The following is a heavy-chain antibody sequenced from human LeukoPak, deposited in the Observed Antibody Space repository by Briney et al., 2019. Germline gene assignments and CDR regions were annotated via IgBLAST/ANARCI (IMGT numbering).Heavy chain of an antibody. CDR1: GFTFSSYG. V-gene: IGHV3-33*01. CDR3: ARDIYDSRGYYFDF. Sequence: LPGGSLRLSCAASGFTFSSYGMHWVRQAPGKGLEWVADIWYDGGNKYYADSVKGRFTISRDNPKNTLYLQMNSLRAEDTAVYYCARDIYDSRGYYFDFWGQGTLVTVSS. CDR2: IWYDGGNK. J-gene: IGHJ4*02. D-gene: IGHD3-22*01.